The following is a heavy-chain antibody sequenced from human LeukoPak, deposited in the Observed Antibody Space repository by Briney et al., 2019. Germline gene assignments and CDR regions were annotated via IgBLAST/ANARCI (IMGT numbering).Heavy chain of an antibody. CDR2: ISYDGSNK. Sequence: GGSLRLSCAASGFTFSSYGMHWVRQAPGKGLGWVAVISYDGSNKYYADSVKGRFTISRDNSKNTLYLQMNSLRAEDTAVYYCAKDQGEWEPGPFDYWGQGTLVTVSS. D-gene: IGHD1-26*01. V-gene: IGHV3-30*18. CDR3: AKDQGEWEPGPFDY. J-gene: IGHJ4*02. CDR1: GFTFSSYG.